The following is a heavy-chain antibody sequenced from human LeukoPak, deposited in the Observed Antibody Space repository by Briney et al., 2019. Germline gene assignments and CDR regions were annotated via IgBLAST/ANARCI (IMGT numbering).Heavy chain of an antibody. J-gene: IGHJ3*02. Sequence: KASETLSLTCTVPGGSISSYYWSWIRQPPGKGLEWIGYIYYSGSTSYNPSLKSRVTISVDTSKNQFSLKLSSVTAADTAVYYCARGRGYAFDIWGQGTMVTVSS. CDR2: IYYSGST. D-gene: IGHD1-26*01. CDR3: ARGRGYAFDI. CDR1: GGSISSYY. V-gene: IGHV4-59*01.